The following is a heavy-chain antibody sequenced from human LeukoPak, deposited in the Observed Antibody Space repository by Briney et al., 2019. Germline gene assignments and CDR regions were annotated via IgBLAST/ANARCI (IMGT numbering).Heavy chain of an antibody. J-gene: IGHJ4*02. Sequence: GGSLRLSCAASGFTFSSYAMSWVRQAPGKGLEWVSAISGSGGSTYYADSVKGRFTISRDNSKSTLYLQMNSLRAEDTAVYYCAKFNSRKGYYSTTTCYGGFDYWGQGTLVTVSS. D-gene: IGHD2-2*01. CDR2: ISGSGGST. V-gene: IGHV3-23*01. CDR1: GFTFSSYA. CDR3: AKFNSRKGYYSTTTCYGGFDY.